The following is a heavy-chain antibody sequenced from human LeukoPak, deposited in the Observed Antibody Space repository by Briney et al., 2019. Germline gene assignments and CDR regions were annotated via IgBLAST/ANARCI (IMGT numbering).Heavy chain of an antibody. D-gene: IGHD5-18*01. Sequence: GGSLRLSCAASGFTVSSNYMSWVRQAPGKGLERVSVIYRGGSTYYADSVMGRFTISRDNSKNTLYLQMNSLRAEDTAVYYCARDTARGRYYYYYMDVWGKGTTVTVSS. CDR3: ARDTARGRYYYYYMDV. CDR2: IYRGGST. V-gene: IGHV3-53*01. CDR1: GFTVSSNY. J-gene: IGHJ6*03.